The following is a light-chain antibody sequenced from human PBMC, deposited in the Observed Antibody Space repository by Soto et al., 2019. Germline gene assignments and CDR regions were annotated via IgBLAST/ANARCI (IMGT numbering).Light chain of an antibody. V-gene: IGKV1-9*01. CDR2: AAS. CDR1: QGISSY. CDR3: QQLNSYPWT. Sequence: IPLTQSPSSLSASVGDRVTITCRASQGISSYLAWYQQKPGKAPKLLIYAASTLQSGVPSRFSGSGSGTDFTLPISSLQPEDFATYYCQQLNSYPWTFGQGTKVELK. J-gene: IGKJ1*01.